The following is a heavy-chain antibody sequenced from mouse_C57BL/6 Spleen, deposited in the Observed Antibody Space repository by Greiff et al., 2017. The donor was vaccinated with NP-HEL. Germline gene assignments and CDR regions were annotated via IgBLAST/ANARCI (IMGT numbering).Heavy chain of an antibody. J-gene: IGHJ4*01. D-gene: IGHD1-1*01. CDR2: IRNNANGYTT. CDR3: ASLYGYGRSYAMDY. V-gene: IGHV7-3*01. CDR1: GFTFTDYY. Sequence: EVKLLESGGGLVQPGGSLSLSCAASGFTFTDYYMSWVRQPQGKALEWLGFIRNNANGYTTEYSASVKGRFTISRDNSQSILYLQMMALRAEDSATYYGASLYGYGRSYAMDYWGKGTSVTVSS.